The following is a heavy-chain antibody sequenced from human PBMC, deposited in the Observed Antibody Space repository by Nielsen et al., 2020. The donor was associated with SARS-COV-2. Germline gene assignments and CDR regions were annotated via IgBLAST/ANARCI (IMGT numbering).Heavy chain of an antibody. CDR1: GFTVSSNY. CDR3: ARLPQNRQGAL. J-gene: IGHJ4*02. Sequence: GGSLRLSCAASGFTVSSNYITWVRQAPGKGLEWVSVIYSGGGTDYADSVKGRFTISRDTSQKIVYLQMDSLRAEDTAVYYCARLPQNRQGALWGQGTLVTVSS. CDR2: IYSGGGT. V-gene: IGHV3-53*01. D-gene: IGHD4/OR15-4a*01.